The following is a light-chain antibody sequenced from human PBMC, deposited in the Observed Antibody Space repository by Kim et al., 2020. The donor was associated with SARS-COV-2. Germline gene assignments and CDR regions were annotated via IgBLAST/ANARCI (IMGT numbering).Light chain of an antibody. J-gene: IGKJ4*01. CDR3: QQYDDRPLT. Sequence: SASVGDRVNITCQASQDINNYLNWFQQKPGKAPKVLIYDASNLEIGVPSRFSGSGSGTYFTFTISSLQPEDIATYYCQQYDDRPLTFGGGTKVDIK. CDR1: QDINNY. V-gene: IGKV1-33*01. CDR2: DAS.